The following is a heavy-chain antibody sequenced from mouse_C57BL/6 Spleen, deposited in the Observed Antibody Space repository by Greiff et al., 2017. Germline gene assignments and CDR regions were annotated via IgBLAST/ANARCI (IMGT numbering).Heavy chain of an antibody. J-gene: IGHJ3*01. V-gene: IGHV5-4*01. D-gene: IGHD1-1*01. CDR3: AREGSSYGFAY. CDR2: ISAGGSYT. CDR1: GFTFSSYS. Sequence: EVNLVESGGGLVKPGGSLKLSCAASGFTFSSYSMSWVRQTPEKRLEWVATISAGGSYTYYPDNVKGRVTISRDNATNNLYLQMSHLKSEDTAMYYCAREGSSYGFAYWGQGTLVTVSA.